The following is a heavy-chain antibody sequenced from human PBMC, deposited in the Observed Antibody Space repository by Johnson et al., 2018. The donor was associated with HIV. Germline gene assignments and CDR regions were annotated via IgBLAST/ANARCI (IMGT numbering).Heavy chain of an antibody. J-gene: IGHJ3*01. CDR3: AKGLLGSLRAFDF. V-gene: IGHV3-30*04. Sequence: VQLVESGGDVVQPGRSLRLSCAASGFTFSSYAMHWVRQAPGKGLEWVAVISYDGSNKYYADSVKGRFTISRDNSKNTLYLQMNSLRAEDTAVYYCAKGLLGSLRAFDFRGQGTMVTVSA. CDR1: GFTFSSYA. D-gene: IGHD3-10*01. CDR2: ISYDGSNK.